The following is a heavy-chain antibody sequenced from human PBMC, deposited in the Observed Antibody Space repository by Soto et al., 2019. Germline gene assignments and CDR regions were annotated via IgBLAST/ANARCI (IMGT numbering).Heavy chain of an antibody. CDR3: ARDDSSGPGRFDP. CDR1: GYTFTSYG. V-gene: IGHV1-18*01. J-gene: IGHJ5*02. Sequence: QVQLVQSGAEVKKPGASVKVSCKATGYTFTSYGFSWVRLAPGQGLEWMGWINAYNTYTDYAQNLQGRVTMTTDRSTSTAYMELRSLRSDDTAVYYCARDDSSGPGRFDPLGQGTLVTVSS. CDR2: INAYNTYT. D-gene: IGHD3-22*01.